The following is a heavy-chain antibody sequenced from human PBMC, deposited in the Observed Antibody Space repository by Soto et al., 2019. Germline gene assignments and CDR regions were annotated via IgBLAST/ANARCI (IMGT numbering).Heavy chain of an antibody. Sequence: QVQLVQSGAEVKKPGSSVKVSCKASGGTFSSYAISWVRQAPGQGLEWMGGIIPIFGTANYAQKFQGRVTITADESTSTAYMELSSLRSDDTAVYYCARALYYDLEYYYYGMDVWGQGTTVTVSS. CDR2: IIPIFGTA. V-gene: IGHV1-69*12. D-gene: IGHD3-22*01. CDR3: ARALYYDLEYYYYGMDV. J-gene: IGHJ6*02. CDR1: GGTFSSYA.